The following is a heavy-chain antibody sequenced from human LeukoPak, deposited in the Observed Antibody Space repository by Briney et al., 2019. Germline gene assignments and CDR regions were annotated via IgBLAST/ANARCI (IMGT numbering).Heavy chain of an antibody. CDR3: AKAGYCSSTSCIRGPRLILGPYFDY. J-gene: IGHJ4*02. CDR1: GFTFSSYA. V-gene: IGHV3-23*01. Sequence: PGGSLRLSCAASGFTFSSYAMNWVRQAPGKGLEWVSVVGASGGATYYADSVKGRFTMSRDNSKNTLYLQMSSLRAEDTAVYYCAKAGYCSSTSCIRGPRLILGPYFDYWGQGTLVTVSS. CDR2: VGASGGAT. D-gene: IGHD2-2*01.